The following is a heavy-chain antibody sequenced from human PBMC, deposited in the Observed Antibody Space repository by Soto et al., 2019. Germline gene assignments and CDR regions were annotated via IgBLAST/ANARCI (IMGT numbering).Heavy chain of an antibody. D-gene: IGHD3-3*01. J-gene: IGHJ4*02. Sequence: EVQLVESGGGLVQPGRSLRLSCAASGFTFDDYAMHWVRQAPGKGLEWVSGISWNSGSIGYADSVKGRFTISRDNAKNSLYLQMNSLRAEDTALYYYAKGGLRFLEWLPTEYYFDYWGQGTLVTVSS. CDR3: AKGGLRFLEWLPTEYYFDY. CDR1: GFTFDDYA. CDR2: ISWNSGSI. V-gene: IGHV3-9*01.